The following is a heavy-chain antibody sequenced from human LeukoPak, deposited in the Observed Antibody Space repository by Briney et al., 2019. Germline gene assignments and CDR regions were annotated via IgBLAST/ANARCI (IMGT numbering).Heavy chain of an antibody. V-gene: IGHV4-59*08. J-gene: IGHJ4*02. CDR1: GGSVGSYY. CDR3: ARHGSSYSSDY. D-gene: IGHD6-13*01. Sequence: PSETLSLSCTVSGGSVGSYYWSWIRQSPGKGLEWIGYIYYGGSANYNPSLKSRATISIDRSKNQFSLKLSSLTAADTAVYYCARHGSSYSSDYWGQGTLVTVSS. CDR2: IYYGGSA.